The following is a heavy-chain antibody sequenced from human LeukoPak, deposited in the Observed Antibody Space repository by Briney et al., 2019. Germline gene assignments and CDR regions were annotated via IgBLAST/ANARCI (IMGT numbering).Heavy chain of an antibody. Sequence: PSQTLSLTCTVSGGSISSGDYYWSWIRQPPGKGLEWIGYIYYSGSTNYNPSLKSRVTISVDTSKNQFSLKLSSVTAADTAVYYCARDTGYSYGYNWFDPWGQGTLVTVSS. D-gene: IGHD5-18*01. CDR1: GGSISSGDYY. CDR2: IYYSGST. CDR3: ARDTGYSYGYNWFDP. V-gene: IGHV4-30-4*01. J-gene: IGHJ5*02.